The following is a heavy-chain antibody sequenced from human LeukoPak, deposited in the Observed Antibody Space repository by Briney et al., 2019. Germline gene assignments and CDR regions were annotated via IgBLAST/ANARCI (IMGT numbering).Heavy chain of an antibody. CDR1: GYTFTSYG. D-gene: IGHD3-3*01. V-gene: IGHV1-18*01. CDR3: ARGPLSIFGVLDAFDI. CDR2: ISAYNGNT. Sequence: ASVKVSCKASGYTFTSYGISWVRQAPGQGLEWMGWISAYNGNTNYAQKLQGRVTMTTDTSTSTAYMELRSLRSDDTAVYYCARGPLSIFGVLDAFDIWGQGTLVTVSS. J-gene: IGHJ3*02.